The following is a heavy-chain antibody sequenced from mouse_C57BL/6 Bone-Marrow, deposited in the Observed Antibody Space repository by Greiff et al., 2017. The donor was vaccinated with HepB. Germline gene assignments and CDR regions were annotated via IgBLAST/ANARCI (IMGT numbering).Heavy chain of an antibody. V-gene: IGHV14-4*01. CDR2: IDPENGDT. J-gene: IGHJ3*01. CDR1: GFNIKDDY. CDR3: TTDGSNPAWFAY. Sequence: EVQLQQSGAELVRPGASVKLSCTASGFNIKDDYMHWVKQRPEQGLEWIGWIDPENGDTEYASKFQGKATITADTSSNTAYLQLSSLTSEDTAVYYCTTDGSNPAWFAYWGQGTLVTVSA. D-gene: IGHD2-3*01.